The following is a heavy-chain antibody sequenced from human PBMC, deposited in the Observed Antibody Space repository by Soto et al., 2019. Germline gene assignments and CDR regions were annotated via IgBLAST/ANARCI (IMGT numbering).Heavy chain of an antibody. J-gene: IGHJ5*02. CDR2: ISSSSSTI. V-gene: IGHV3-48*01. D-gene: IGHD2-2*01. CDR3: VKEKISTSCCNWFDP. Sequence: AGGSLRLSCAASGFTFSSYSMNWVRQAPGKGLEWVSYISSSSSTIYYADSVKGRFTISRDNAKNSLYLQMNSLRAEDTAVYYCVKEKISTSCCNWFDPWGQGTLVTVSS. CDR1: GFTFSSYS.